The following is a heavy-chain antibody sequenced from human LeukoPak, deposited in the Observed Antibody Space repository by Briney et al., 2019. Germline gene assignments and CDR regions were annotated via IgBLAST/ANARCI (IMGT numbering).Heavy chain of an antibody. Sequence: GASVKVSCKASGYTFTSYDINWVRQATGQGPEWMGWMSPNSGNTGYAQKFQGRVTMTRSTSMSTAYMELSSPRSEDTAVYYCARGPPNWGYDYWGQGTLVTVSS. CDR1: GYTFTSYD. CDR3: ARGPPNWGYDY. CDR2: MSPNSGNT. V-gene: IGHV1-8*01. J-gene: IGHJ4*02. D-gene: IGHD7-27*01.